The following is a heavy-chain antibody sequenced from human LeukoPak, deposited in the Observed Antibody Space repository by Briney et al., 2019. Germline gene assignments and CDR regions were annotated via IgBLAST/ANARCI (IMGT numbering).Heavy chain of an antibody. CDR3: ASQGGYYYDTSSDY. D-gene: IGHD3-22*01. J-gene: IGHJ4*02. CDR2: ISTGSSTI. Sequence: GGSLRLSCAASGFTFSSYAMNWVRQAPGKGLEWVSYISTGSSTIYYADSVKGRFTISRDNAKNSLYLQMNSLRAEDTAVYYCASQGGYYYDTSSDYWGQGTLVTVSS. V-gene: IGHV3-48*04. CDR1: GFTFSSYA.